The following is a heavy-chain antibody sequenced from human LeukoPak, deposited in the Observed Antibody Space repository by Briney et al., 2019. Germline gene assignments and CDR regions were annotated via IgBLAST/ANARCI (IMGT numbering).Heavy chain of an antibody. CDR1: GYTFTGYY. CDR2: INPNSGGT. Sequence: ASVKVSCKASGYTFTGYYMHWVRQAPGQRLEWMGWINPNSGGTNYAQKSQGRVTMTRDTSISTAYMELSRLRSDDTAVYYCARDKAYTWTYYYDSSGHKTDYWGQGTLVTVYS. CDR3: ARDKAYTWTYYYDSSGHKTDY. D-gene: IGHD3-22*01. J-gene: IGHJ4*02. V-gene: IGHV1-2*02.